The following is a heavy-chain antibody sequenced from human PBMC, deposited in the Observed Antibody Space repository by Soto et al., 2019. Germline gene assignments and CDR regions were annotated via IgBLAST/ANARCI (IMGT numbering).Heavy chain of an antibody. D-gene: IGHD6-19*01. CDR2: IDQSGST. J-gene: IGHJ4*02. CDR3: ARHGSSGPDY. CDR1: GGSFSGYS. Sequence: SETLSLTCAVYGGSFSGYSWTWIRQPPGKGLEWIGEIDQSGSTNSSPSLKSRVTISVDTSKDQFSLKLSSLTAADTAVYYCARHGSSGPDYWGQGTLVTVSS. V-gene: IGHV4-34*01.